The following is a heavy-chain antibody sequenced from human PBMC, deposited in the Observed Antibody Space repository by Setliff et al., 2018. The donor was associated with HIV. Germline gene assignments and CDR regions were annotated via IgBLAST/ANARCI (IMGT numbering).Heavy chain of an antibody. D-gene: IGHD2-15*01. J-gene: IGHJ2*01. CDR2: IYTSGST. CDR1: GGSISSYY. CDR3: ARDRGDRDRDYWYFDL. Sequence: PSETLSLTCTVSGGSISSYYWSWIRQPAGKGLEWIGRIYTSGSTNYNPSLKSRVTMSVDTSKNQFSLKLSSVTAADTAVYYCARDRGDRDRDYWYFDLWGRGTLVTVSS. V-gene: IGHV4-4*07.